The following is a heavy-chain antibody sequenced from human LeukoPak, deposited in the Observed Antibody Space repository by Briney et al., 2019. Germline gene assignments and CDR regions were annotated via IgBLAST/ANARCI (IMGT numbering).Heavy chain of an antibody. Sequence: GGSPRLSCAASGFTFDDYAMHWVRQAPGKGLEWVSGISWNSGSIGYADSVKGRFTISRDNAKNSLYLQMNSLRAEDTALYYCAKSSSTYYDMDYWGQGALVTVSS. V-gene: IGHV3-9*01. CDR1: GFTFDDYA. D-gene: IGHD3-22*01. J-gene: IGHJ4*02. CDR2: ISWNSGSI. CDR3: AKSSSTYYDMDY.